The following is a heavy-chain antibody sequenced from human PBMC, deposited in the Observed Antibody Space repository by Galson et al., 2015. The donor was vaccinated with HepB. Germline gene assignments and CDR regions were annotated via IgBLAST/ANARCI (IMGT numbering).Heavy chain of an antibody. V-gene: IGHV3-23*01. J-gene: IGHJ4*02. CDR2: IDSRGEGT. Sequence: SLRLSCAASGFTFSTYAMSWFRQAPGKGLEWVSTIDSRGEGTYYTDSVKGRFTISRDTSKNSLYLQMNSLRAEDTAIYYCAKHHGPVYGDSDYWGQGTLVTVSS. CDR1: GFTFSTYA. CDR3: AKHHGPVYGDSDY. D-gene: IGHD2/OR15-2a*01.